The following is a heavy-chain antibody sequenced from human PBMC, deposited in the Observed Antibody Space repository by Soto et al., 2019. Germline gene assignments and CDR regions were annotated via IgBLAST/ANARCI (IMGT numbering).Heavy chain of an antibody. V-gene: IGHV1-46*01. CDR1: GYTFISFY. CDR3: ARLATVTPPYYFDY. J-gene: IGHJ4*02. CDR2: INPNGGST. D-gene: IGHD4-17*01. Sequence: ASLKVSCKASGYTFISFYVHWVRQAPGQGLEWMGVINPNGGSTAYAQKFQGRVTMTRDTSTSTVYMELSSLRSEDTAVYYCARLATVTPPYYFDYWGQGTMVTVYS.